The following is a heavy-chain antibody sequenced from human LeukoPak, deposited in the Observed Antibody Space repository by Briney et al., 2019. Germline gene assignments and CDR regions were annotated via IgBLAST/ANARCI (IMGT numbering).Heavy chain of an antibody. CDR1: GYTFTSYG. CDR3: ARDRNYYGSGSYDNYYGMDV. Sequence: ASVKVSCKASGYTFTSYGISWVRQAPGQGLEWMGWISAYNGNTNYAQKLQGRVTMTTGTSTSTAYMELRSLRSDDTAVYYCARDRNYYGSGSYDNYYGMDVWGQGTTVTVSS. CDR2: ISAYNGNT. V-gene: IGHV1-18*01. J-gene: IGHJ6*02. D-gene: IGHD3-10*01.